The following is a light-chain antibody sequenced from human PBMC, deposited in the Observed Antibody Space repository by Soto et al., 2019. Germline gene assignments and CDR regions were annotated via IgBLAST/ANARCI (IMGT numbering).Light chain of an antibody. CDR1: SSNIGTNS. CDR2: RND. CDR3: ATWDDSLNGWV. V-gene: IGLV1-44*01. J-gene: IGLJ3*02. Sequence: QLVLTQPPSASGTPGQRVTISCSGSSSNIGTNSVSWYLQLPGTAPKLLICRNDQRPSGVPDRFSGSKSGTSASLAISGLQPDDEADYYCATWDDSLNGWVFGGGTKLTVL.